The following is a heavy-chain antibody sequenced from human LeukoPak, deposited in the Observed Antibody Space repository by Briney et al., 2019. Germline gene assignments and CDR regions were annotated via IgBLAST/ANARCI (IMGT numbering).Heavy chain of an antibody. CDR2: IIPILGIA. CDR1: GYTFTGYY. V-gene: IGHV1-69*04. J-gene: IGHJ3*02. D-gene: IGHD3-22*01. CDR3: AREKRGVYDSSGYYWRGSAFDI. Sequence: GASVKVSCKASGYTFTGYYMHWVRQAPGQGLEWMGRIIPILGIANYAQKFQGRVTITADKSTSTAYMELSSLRTEDTAVYYCAREKRGVYDSSGYYWRGSAFDIWGQGTMVTVSS.